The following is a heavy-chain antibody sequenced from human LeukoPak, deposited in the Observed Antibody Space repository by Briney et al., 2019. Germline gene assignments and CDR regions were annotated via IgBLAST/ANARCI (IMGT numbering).Heavy chain of an antibody. Sequence: PGGSLRPSCAGSGFTFNTYAMTWVRQAPGKGLEWVSTISTGGSTYYTYSVKGRFTISRDNSKNTMYLQMNSLRDEDTAVYYCAKGYSSSWSIEYFQHWGQGTLVTVSS. J-gene: IGHJ1*01. V-gene: IGHV3-23*01. D-gene: IGHD6-13*01. CDR2: ISTGGST. CDR1: GFTFNTYA. CDR3: AKGYSSSWSIEYFQH.